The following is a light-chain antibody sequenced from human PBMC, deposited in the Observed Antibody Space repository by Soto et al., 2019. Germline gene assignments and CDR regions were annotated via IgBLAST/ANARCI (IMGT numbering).Light chain of an antibody. CDR1: QSVSSY. CDR3: QQRSNWPPRWT. J-gene: IGKJ1*01. CDR2: DAS. Sequence: EIVLTQSPATLSLSPGERATLSCRASQSVSSYLAWYQQKPGQAPRLLIYDASNRTAGIPARFSGSGCGTDFTLTISSLEAEDFAVYYCQQRSNWPPRWTFGQGTKVEIK. V-gene: IGKV3-11*01.